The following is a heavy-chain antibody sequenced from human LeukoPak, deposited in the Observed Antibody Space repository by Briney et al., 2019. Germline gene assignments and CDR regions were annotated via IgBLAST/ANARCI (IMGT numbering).Heavy chain of an antibody. J-gene: IGHJ4*02. CDR2: INPNSGGT. CDR3: ARDPNPIVVVVAATPDFDY. CDR1: GYTFTGYY. V-gene: IGHV1-2*06. D-gene: IGHD2-15*01. Sequence: ASVKVSCKASGYTFTGYYMHWVRQAPGQGLEWMGRINPNSGGTNYAQKFQGRVTMTRDTSISTAYMELSRLRSDDTAVYYCARDPNPIVVVVAATPDFDYWGQGTLVTVSS.